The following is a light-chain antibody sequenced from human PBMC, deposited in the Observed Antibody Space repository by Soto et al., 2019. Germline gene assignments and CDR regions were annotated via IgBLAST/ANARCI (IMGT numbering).Light chain of an antibody. Sequence: IVLTHSPDTLSFSPWYRSTLSFSSSRTVIRNNLAWHQQKPGQAPRLLIYGAYTRATGIPARFSGSGSGTEFTLTISSLQSEDFAVYYCQQYNNWPRTFGQGTKVDIK. CDR1: RTVIRNN. V-gene: IGKV3-15*01. CDR2: GAY. CDR3: QQYNNWPRT. J-gene: IGKJ2*01.